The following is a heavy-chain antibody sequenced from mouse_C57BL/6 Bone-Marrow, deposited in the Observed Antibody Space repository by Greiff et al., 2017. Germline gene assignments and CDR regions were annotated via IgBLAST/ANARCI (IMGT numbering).Heavy chain of an antibody. CDR2: IAPSDSEP. V-gene: IGHV1-52*01. Sequence: QVQLQQPGAELVRPGSSVKLSCKASGYTFTSYWMHWVKQRPIQGLEWIGNIAPSDSEPHYNQKFKDKATLTVDKSSSTAYMQLSSLTSEDSAFYYCARHPPLRRFYYFDYGGQGTTLTVSS. D-gene: IGHD3-2*02. CDR3: ARHPPLRRFYYFDY. J-gene: IGHJ2*01. CDR1: GYTFTSYW.